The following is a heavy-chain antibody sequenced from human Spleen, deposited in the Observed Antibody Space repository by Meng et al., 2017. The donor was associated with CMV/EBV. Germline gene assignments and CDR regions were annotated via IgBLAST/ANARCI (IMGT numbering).Heavy chain of an antibody. CDR1: GGSISSSDYY. V-gene: IGHV4-30-4*08. J-gene: IGHJ4*02. Sequence: QVELQVAGPGAVKPSQAPSLTCTVSGGSISSSDYYWSWIRQPPGKGLEWIGYIYYSGSTYYNPSLKSRVTISVDTSKNQFSLKLSSVTAADTAVYYCARETHDSSGYFFDYWGQGTLVTVSS. CDR3: ARETHDSSGYFFDY. CDR2: IYYSGST. D-gene: IGHD3-22*01.